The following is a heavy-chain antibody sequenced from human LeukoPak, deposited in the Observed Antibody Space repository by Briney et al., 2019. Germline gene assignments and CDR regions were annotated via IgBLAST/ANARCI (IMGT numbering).Heavy chain of an antibody. CDR3: ALLQRIYV. D-gene: IGHD2/OR15-2a*01. J-gene: IGHJ4*02. Sequence: SVKVSCKASGYTFTSYAMNWVRQAPGQGLEWMGGIIPIFGTANYAQKFQGRVTITADESTSTAYMELSSLRSEDTAVYYCALLQRIYVWGQGTLVTVSS. CDR1: GYTFTSYA. V-gene: IGHV1-69*13. CDR2: IIPIFGTA.